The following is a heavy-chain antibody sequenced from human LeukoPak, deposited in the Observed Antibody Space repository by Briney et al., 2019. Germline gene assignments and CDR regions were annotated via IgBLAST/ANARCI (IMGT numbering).Heavy chain of an antibody. V-gene: IGHV1-2*02. CDR3: ARYYYDSSGYYYYYGMDV. Sequence: ASVKVSFKASGYTFTVYYMHWVRQAPGQGLEWMGWINPNSGGTNYAQKFQGRVTMTRDTSISTAYMELSRLRSDDTAVYYCARYYYDSSGYYYYYGMDVWGQGTTVTVSS. CDR2: INPNSGGT. CDR1: GYTFTVYY. J-gene: IGHJ6*02. D-gene: IGHD3-22*01.